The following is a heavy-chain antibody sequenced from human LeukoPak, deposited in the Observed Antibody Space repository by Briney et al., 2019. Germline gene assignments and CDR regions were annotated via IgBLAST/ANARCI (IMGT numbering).Heavy chain of an antibody. D-gene: IGHD1-1*01. CDR2: ISSSGSTI. J-gene: IGHJ3*02. Sequence: PGGSLRLSCAASGFTFSSYEMNWVRQAPGKGLEGVSYISSSGSTIYYADSVKGRFTISRDNAKNSLYLQMNSLGAEDTAVYYCARVGPVQLERRGAFDIWGQGTMVTVSS. CDR3: ARVGPVQLERRGAFDI. CDR1: GFTFSSYE. V-gene: IGHV3-48*03.